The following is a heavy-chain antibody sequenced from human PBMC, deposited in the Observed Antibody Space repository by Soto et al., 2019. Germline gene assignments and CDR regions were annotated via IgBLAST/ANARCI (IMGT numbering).Heavy chain of an antibody. CDR3: ARGRSKRGRTYYYYYMDV. D-gene: IGHD4-4*01. CDR1: GGSFSGYY. V-gene: IGHV4-34*01. J-gene: IGHJ6*03. Sequence: SETLSLTCAVYGGSFSGYYWSWIRQPPGKGLEWIGEINHSGSTNYNPSLKSRVTISVDTSKNQFSLKLSSVTAADTAVYYCARGRSKRGRTYYYYYMDVWGKGTTVTVSS. CDR2: INHSGST.